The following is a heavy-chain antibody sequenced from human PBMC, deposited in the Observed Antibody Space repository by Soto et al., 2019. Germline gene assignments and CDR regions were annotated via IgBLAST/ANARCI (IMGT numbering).Heavy chain of an antibody. CDR3: AKPSYPVGDILTARGAGDFDY. D-gene: IGHD3-9*01. CDR1: GFTFSSYA. J-gene: IGHJ4*02. V-gene: IGHV3-23*01. Sequence: GGSLRLSCAASGFTFSSYAMSWVRQAPGKGLEWVSAISGSGGSTYYADSVKGRFTISRDNSKNTLYLQMNSLRAEDTAVYYCAKPSYPVGDILTARGAGDFDYWGQGTLVTVSS. CDR2: ISGSGGST.